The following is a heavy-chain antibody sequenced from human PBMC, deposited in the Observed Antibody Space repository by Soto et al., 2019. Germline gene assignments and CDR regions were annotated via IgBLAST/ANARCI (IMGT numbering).Heavy chain of an antibody. J-gene: IGHJ4*02. D-gene: IGHD4-17*01. Sequence: SVSNAWMNWVRQAPGKGLEWVGRIKSKTDGGTTDYAAPVKGRFTISRDDSKNTLYLQMNSLKTEDTAVYHCTTDPDYGDYGGDYWGQGTLVTVSS. V-gene: IGHV3-15*07. CDR2: IKSKTDGGTT. CDR1: SVSNAW. CDR3: TTDPDYGDYGGDY.